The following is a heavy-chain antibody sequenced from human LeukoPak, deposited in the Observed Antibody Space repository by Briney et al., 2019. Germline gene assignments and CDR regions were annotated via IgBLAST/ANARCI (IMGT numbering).Heavy chain of an antibody. V-gene: IGHV3-21*01. CDR1: GGSFSGYY. J-gene: IGHJ5*02. D-gene: IGHD6-6*01. CDR3: AGLSGSSYFDP. CDR2: ISSTSSYI. Sequence: ETLSLTCAVYGGSFSGYYWSWIRQAPGKGLEWVSSISSTSSYIYYADSVKGRVTISRDNAKNSLYLQMNSLRVEDTAVYYCAGLSGSSYFDPWGQGTLVTVSS.